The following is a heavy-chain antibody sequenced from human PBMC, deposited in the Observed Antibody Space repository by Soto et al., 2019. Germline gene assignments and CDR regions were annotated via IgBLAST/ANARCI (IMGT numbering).Heavy chain of an antibody. Sequence: PSETLSLTCTVSGGSISSYYWSWIRQPPGKGLEWIGYIYYSGSTNYNPSLKSRVTISVDTSKNQFSLKLSSVTAADTAVYYCAAAGDVGWFDPWGQGTLVTVSS. CDR2: IYYSGST. CDR3: AAAGDVGWFDP. V-gene: IGHV4-59*01. CDR1: GGSISSYY. D-gene: IGHD6-25*01. J-gene: IGHJ5*02.